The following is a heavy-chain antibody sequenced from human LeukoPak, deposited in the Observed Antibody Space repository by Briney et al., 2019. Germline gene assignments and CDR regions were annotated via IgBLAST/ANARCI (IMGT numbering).Heavy chain of an antibody. Sequence: PGGSLRLSCAASGFTFSSYAMYWVRQAPGKGLEWVAVISYDGSNKYYADSVKGRFTISRDNSKNTLYLQMNSLRAEDTAVYYCARDSSSSWSYFDYWGQGTLVTVSS. J-gene: IGHJ4*02. V-gene: IGHV3-30*04. CDR2: ISYDGSNK. CDR3: ARDSSSSWSYFDY. CDR1: GFTFSSYA. D-gene: IGHD6-6*01.